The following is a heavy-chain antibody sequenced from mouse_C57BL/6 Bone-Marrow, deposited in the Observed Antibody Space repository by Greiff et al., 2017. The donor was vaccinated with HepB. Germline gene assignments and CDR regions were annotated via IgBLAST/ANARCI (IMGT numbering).Heavy chain of an antibody. CDR2: INPGSGGT. D-gene: IGHD3-3*01. V-gene: IGHV1-54*01. J-gene: IGHJ2*01. Sequence: QVQLQQSGAELVRPGPSVKVSCKASGYAFTNYLIEWVKQRPGQGLEWIGVINPGSGGTNYNEKFKGKATLTADKSSSTAYMQLSSLTSEDSAVYFCARLGAGYFDYWGQGTTLTVSS. CDR3: ARLGAGYFDY. CDR1: GYAFTNYL.